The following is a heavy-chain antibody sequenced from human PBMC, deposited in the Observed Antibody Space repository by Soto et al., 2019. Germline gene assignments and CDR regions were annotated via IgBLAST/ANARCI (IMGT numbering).Heavy chain of an antibody. CDR1: GYTFTSYG. Sequence: ASVKVSCKASGYTFTSYGISWVRQAPGQGLEWMGWISAYNGNTNYAQKLQGRVTMTTDTSTSTAYMELRSLRSDDTAVYYCARARYCSGGSCYSLFFGMDVWGQGTTVTVSS. CDR3: ARARYCSGGSCYSLFFGMDV. D-gene: IGHD2-15*01. CDR2: ISAYNGNT. J-gene: IGHJ6*02. V-gene: IGHV1-18*01.